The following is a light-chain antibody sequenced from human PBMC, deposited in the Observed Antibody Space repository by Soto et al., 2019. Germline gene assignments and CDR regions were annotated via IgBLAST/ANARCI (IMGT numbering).Light chain of an antibody. Sequence: DIVLTQSPAPVSLSPGERASLSCRASQNIRGSLAWYQQKPGQAPRLIIYDASKRATGIPARFSGSGSGTDFTLTISSLEPEDVAVYYCQQYGSSPLTLGGGTKVDIK. CDR1: QNIRGS. CDR2: DAS. J-gene: IGKJ4*01. CDR3: QQYGSSPLT. V-gene: IGKV3-11*01.